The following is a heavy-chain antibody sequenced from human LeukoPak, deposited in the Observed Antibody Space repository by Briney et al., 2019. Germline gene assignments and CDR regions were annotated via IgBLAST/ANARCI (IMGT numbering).Heavy chain of an antibody. V-gene: IGHV1-69*04. CDR1: GGTFSSYA. CDR3: ARGPLPAAIVRYGMDV. D-gene: IGHD2-2*02. CDR2: IIPILGIA. J-gene: IGHJ6*02. Sequence: SVKVSCKASGGTFSSYAISWVRQAPGQGLEWMGRIIPILGIANYAQKFQGRATITADKSTSTAYMELSSLRSEDTAVYYCARGPLPAAIVRYGMDVWGQGTTVTVSS.